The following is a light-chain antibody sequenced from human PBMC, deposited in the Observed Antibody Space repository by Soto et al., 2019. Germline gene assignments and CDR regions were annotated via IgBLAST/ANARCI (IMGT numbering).Light chain of an antibody. Sequence: EIVLTQSPGTLSLSPGERATLSCRASQSVTSNYLAWYQQKPGQAPGLLIYAASNRATGIPARFSGSGSRTEFTLTISSLQSEDFAVYYCQQYNNWPQTFGQGTKVDI. CDR3: QQYNNWPQT. CDR1: QSVTSNY. CDR2: AAS. J-gene: IGKJ1*01. V-gene: IGKV3D-15*01.